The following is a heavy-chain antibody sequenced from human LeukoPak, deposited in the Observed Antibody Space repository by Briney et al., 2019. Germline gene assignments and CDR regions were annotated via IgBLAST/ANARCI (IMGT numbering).Heavy chain of an antibody. V-gene: IGHV1-18*01. D-gene: IGHD6-13*01. CDR1: GYTLTSYG. J-gene: IGHJ1*01. Sequence: GASVKVSFKASGYTLTSYGISWVRQAPGQGLEWMGWISAYNGNTNYAQKLQGRVTMTTDTSTSTAYMELRSLRSDDTAVYYCASGGSGSSWEGDAEYFQHWGQGTLVTVSS. CDR2: ISAYNGNT. CDR3: ASGGSGSSWEGDAEYFQH.